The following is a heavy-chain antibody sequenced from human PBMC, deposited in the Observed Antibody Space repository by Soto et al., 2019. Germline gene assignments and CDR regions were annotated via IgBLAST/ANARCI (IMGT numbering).Heavy chain of an antibody. V-gene: IGHV3-30*18. CDR2: ISYVGSHK. CDR1: GFTFSNYG. CDR3: ANETPFLGLGATEDSMDV. J-gene: IGHJ6*02. D-gene: IGHD2-21*01. Sequence: QVQLVESGGGVVQPGRSLRLSCAASGFTFSNYGMHWVRQAPGKGLEWVAVISYVGSHKYYADFVKGRFTISRDNSKNTLYLQMNSVRAEDTAVYYCANETPFLGLGATEDSMDVWGQGPTVTVSS.